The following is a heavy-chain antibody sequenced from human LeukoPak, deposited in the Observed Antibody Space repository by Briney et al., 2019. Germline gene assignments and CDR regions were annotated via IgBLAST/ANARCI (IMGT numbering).Heavy chain of an antibody. D-gene: IGHD6-13*01. V-gene: IGHV3-48*01. CDR1: GFTFSSYS. Sequence: PGGSLRLSCAASGFTFSSYSMNWVRQAPGKGLEWVSYISSSSSTIYYADSVKGRFTISRDNAKNSLYLQMNSLRAEDTAVYYCAREGSRWYFYYMDVWGKGTTVTVSS. CDR2: ISSSSSTI. J-gene: IGHJ6*03. CDR3: AREGSRWYFYYMDV.